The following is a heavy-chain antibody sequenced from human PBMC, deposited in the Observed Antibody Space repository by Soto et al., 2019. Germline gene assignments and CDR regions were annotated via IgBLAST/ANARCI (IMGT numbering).Heavy chain of an antibody. J-gene: IGHJ4*02. CDR2: IWYDGSNK. CDR3: ARDGIDCTNGVCSSFFDY. V-gene: IGHV3-33*01. D-gene: IGHD2-8*01. Sequence: GGSLRLSCAASGFTFSSYGMHWVRQAPGKGLEWVAVIWYDGSNKYYADSVKGRFAISRDNSKNTLYLQMNSLRAEDTAVYYCARDGIDCTNGVCSSFFDYWGQGTLVTVSS. CDR1: GFTFSSYG.